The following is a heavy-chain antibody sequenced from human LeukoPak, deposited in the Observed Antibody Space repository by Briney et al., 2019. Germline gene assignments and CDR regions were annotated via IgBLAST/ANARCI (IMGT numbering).Heavy chain of an antibody. D-gene: IGHD6-19*01. CDR3: ARGGLAVAGTWHDY. J-gene: IGHJ4*02. V-gene: IGHV1-2*02. CDR1: GYTFTGHY. Sequence: SVKVSCKAPGYTFTGHYMHWLRQAPGQGLEWMGWINPNSGGTNYAQKFQGRVTMTRDTSTSTAYMELSRLRSDDTAVYYCARGGLAVAGTWHDYYGQGTLVTVSS. CDR2: INPNSGGT.